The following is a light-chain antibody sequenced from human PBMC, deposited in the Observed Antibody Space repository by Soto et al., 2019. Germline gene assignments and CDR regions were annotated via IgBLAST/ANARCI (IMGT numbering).Light chain of an antibody. Sequence: QSVLTQPASVSGSPGQSITISCTGTSSDVGCYNLVSWYQQHPGKAPKLMIYEVSKRPSGVSNRFSGSKSGNTASLTISGLQAEDEADYYCCSYAGSSTFLYVFGTGTKVTVL. J-gene: IGLJ1*01. CDR1: SSDVGCYNL. V-gene: IGLV2-23*02. CDR2: EVS. CDR3: CSYAGSSTFLYV.